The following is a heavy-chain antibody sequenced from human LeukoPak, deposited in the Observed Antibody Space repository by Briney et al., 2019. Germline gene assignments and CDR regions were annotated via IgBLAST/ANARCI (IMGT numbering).Heavy chain of an antibody. CDR3: ARVITEHIVVVTAILPGQGADYFDY. D-gene: IGHD2-21*02. CDR2: IFYSGIT. CDR1: GGSISSYY. J-gene: IGHJ4*02. V-gene: IGHV4-59*01. Sequence: SETLSLTCTVSGGSISSYYWSWIRQTPGKGLECIGYIFYSGITKHNSSLMSRVTISVHTSKNQFSLNLRSVTSADTAVYYCARVITEHIVVVTAILPGQGADYFDYWGQGTLVTVSS.